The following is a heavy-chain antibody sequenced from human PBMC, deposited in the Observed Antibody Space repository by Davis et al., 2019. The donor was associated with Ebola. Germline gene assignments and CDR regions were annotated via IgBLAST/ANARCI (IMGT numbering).Heavy chain of an antibody. D-gene: IGHD6-19*01. CDR1: GYTFTSYG. CDR2: ISAYNGNT. J-gene: IGHJ6*02. CDR3: ARNSIAVAGTAYYYYYYGMDV. V-gene: IGHV1-18*01. Sequence: AASVKVSCKASGYTFTSYGISWVRQAPGQGLEWMGWISAYNGNTNYAQKLQGRVTMTTDTSTSTAYMELRSLRSDDTAVYYCARNSIAVAGTAYYYYYYGMDVWGQGTTVTVSS.